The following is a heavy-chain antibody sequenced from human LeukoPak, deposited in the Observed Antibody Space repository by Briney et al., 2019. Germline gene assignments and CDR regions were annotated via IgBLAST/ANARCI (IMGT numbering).Heavy chain of an antibody. Sequence: GASVKVSCKASGYTFTSYYMHWVRQAPGQGLEWMEIINPSGGSTSYAQKFQGRVTMTRDTSTSTVYMELSSLRSEDTAVYYCARELITFGGVITNWFDPWGQGTLVTVSS. V-gene: IGHV1-46*01. J-gene: IGHJ5*02. CDR1: GYTFTSYY. CDR3: ARELITFGGVITNWFDP. CDR2: INPSGGST. D-gene: IGHD3-16*01.